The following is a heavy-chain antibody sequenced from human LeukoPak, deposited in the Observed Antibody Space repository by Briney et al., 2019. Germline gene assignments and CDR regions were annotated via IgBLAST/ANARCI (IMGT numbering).Heavy chain of an antibody. D-gene: IGHD4-17*01. CDR1: GGSMRYYY. V-gene: IGHV4-59*08. Sequence: SETLSLTCTVSGGSMRYYYWSWIRQPPGKGLEWIGYIYYSGTTDYNPSLKSRVTIPIDTSKNQFSLKLTSVTATDTAVYFCAKGMATVTGGMDYWGQGALVTVSS. CDR2: IYYSGTT. CDR3: AKGMATVTGGMDY. J-gene: IGHJ4*02.